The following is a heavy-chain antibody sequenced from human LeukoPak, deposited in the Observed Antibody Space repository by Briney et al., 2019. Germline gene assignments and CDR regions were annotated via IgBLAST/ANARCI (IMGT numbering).Heavy chain of an antibody. J-gene: IGHJ5*01. CDR1: GDSISTYY. V-gene: IGHV4-59*01. Sequence: SETLSLTCAVSGDSISTYYWGWIQQPPGKGLEWIGYIHYTGKTNCSPSLKGRVTISADMSTNQFSLKLSSVTAADTAVYYCARYFCPGGSCSHFDYWGQGTLITVSS. CDR2: IHYTGKT. D-gene: IGHD2-15*01. CDR3: ARYFCPGGSCSHFDY.